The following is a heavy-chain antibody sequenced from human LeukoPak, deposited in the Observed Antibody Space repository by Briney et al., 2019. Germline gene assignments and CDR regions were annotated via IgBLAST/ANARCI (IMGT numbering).Heavy chain of an antibody. CDR2: IYYSGST. CDR3: ARDGGYSSGWNWFDP. J-gene: IGHJ5*02. D-gene: IGHD6-19*01. Sequence: SETLSLTCTVSGGSISGYYWSWIRQPPGKGLEWIGYIYYSGSTNYNPSLKSRVTISVDTSKNQFSLKLSSVTAADTAVYYCARDGGYSSGWNWFDPWGQGTLVTVSS. CDR1: GGSISGYY. V-gene: IGHV4-59*01.